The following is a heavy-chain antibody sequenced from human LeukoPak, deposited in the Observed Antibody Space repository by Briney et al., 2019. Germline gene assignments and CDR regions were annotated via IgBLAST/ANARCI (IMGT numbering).Heavy chain of an antibody. D-gene: IGHD3-22*01. V-gene: IGHV1-2*02. Sequence: ASVKVSCKASGYTFTGYYIHWVRQAPGQGLEWMGWINPNSGGTNYAQKLQGRVTMTTDTSTSTAYMELRSLRSDDTAVYYCARSDGIVVVTEFDYWGQGTLVTVSS. CDR1: GYTFTGYY. CDR3: ARSDGIVVVTEFDY. CDR2: INPNSGGT. J-gene: IGHJ4*02.